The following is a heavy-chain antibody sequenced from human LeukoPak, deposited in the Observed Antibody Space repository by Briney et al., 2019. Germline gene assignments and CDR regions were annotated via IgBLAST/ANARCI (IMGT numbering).Heavy chain of an antibody. CDR3: ARDLGYDYDY. CDR1: GGSISSYY. Sequence: SETLSHTCTVSGGSISSYYWSWIRQPPGKGLEWIGYIYYSGSTNYNPSLKSRVTISVDTSKNQFSLKLSFVTAADTAVYYCARDLGYDYDYWGQGTLVTVSS. J-gene: IGHJ4*02. D-gene: IGHD5-12*01. CDR2: IYYSGST. V-gene: IGHV4-59*01.